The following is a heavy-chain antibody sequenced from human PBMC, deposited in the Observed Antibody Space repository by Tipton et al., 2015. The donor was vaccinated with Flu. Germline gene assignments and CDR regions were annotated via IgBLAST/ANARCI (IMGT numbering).Heavy chain of an antibody. D-gene: IGHD3-16*02. Sequence: TLSLTCTVSGYSISSGYYWGWIRQPPGKGLEWIGSIYHSGSTYYNPSLKSRVTISVDTSKNQFSLKLSSVTAADTAVYYCARGNIWGSYRSLPWDWGQGPLVTVSS. CDR2: IYHSGST. CDR3: ARGNIWGSYRSLPWD. J-gene: IGHJ4*02. V-gene: IGHV4-38-2*02. CDR1: GYSISSGYY.